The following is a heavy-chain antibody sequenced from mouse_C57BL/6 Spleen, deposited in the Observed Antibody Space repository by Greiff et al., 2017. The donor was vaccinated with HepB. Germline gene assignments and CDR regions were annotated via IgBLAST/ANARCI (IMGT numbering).Heavy chain of an antibody. CDR1: GYTFTSYW. D-gene: IGHD1-1*01. V-gene: IGHV1-7*01. CDR2: INPSSGYT. CDR3: ARWDYGSILYYYAMDY. Sequence: VQLQQSGAELAKPGASVKLSCKASGYTFTSYWMHWVKQRPGQGLEWIGYINPSSGYTKYNQKFKDKAILTADKSSSTAYMQLSSLTYEDSAVYYCARWDYGSILYYYAMDYWGQGTSVTVSS. J-gene: IGHJ4*01.